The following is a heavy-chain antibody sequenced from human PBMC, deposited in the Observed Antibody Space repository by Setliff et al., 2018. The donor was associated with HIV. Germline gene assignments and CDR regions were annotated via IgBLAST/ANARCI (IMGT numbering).Heavy chain of an antibody. J-gene: IGHJ4*01. CDR2: INTSGGSA. V-gene: IGHV1-46*01. CDR1: GYTFTSYY. D-gene: IGHD6-19*01. CDR3: ARNQGDSSGWYAGDF. Sequence: ASVMVSCKASGYTFTSYYMHWVRQAPGQGLEWMGVINTSGGSAGYAEKFRGRVTMTRDTSTNTVYMDLRNLRSEDTAVYYCARNQGDSSGWYAGDFWGHGTLVTVSS.